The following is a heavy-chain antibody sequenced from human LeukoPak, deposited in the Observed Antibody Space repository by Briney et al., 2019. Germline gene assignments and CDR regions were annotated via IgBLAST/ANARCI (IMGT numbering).Heavy chain of an antibody. Sequence: PGGSLRLSCAASGFTFRSYGMHWVRQAPVKGLEWVAVISYDGSNKYYAESVKGRFTISRDNSKNTLYLQMNSLRAEDTAVYYCAKDAIFGVVLDYFDYWGQGTLVTVSS. CDR3: AKDAIFGVVLDYFDY. CDR2: ISYDGSNK. V-gene: IGHV3-30*18. D-gene: IGHD3-3*02. CDR1: GFTFRSYG. J-gene: IGHJ4*02.